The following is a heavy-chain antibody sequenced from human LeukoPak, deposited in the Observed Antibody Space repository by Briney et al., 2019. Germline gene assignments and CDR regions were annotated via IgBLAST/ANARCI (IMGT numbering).Heavy chain of an antibody. D-gene: IGHD2-15*01. CDR2: IYHSGST. V-gene: IGHV4-4*02. CDR3: ARIRTTQYYYGMDV. Sequence: SETLSLTCAVSGGSISSSNWWSWVRQPPGKGLEWIGEIYHSGSTNYNPSLKSRVTISVDKSKNQFSLKLSSVTAADTAVYYCARIRTTQYYYGMDVWGQGTTVTVSS. CDR1: GGSISSSNW. J-gene: IGHJ6*02.